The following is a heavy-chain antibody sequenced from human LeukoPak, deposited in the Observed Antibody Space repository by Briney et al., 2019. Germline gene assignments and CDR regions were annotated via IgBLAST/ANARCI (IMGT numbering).Heavy chain of an antibody. D-gene: IGHD6-6*01. Sequence: PWGSLRLSCAASGFTFSNNWMSWVRQAPGKGLEWAANINQDGSEKNYVDSVKGRFTISRDNAKNSVYLQMNSLRAEDTAVYYCARGPDSNWSGLDFWGQGTLLTVSS. CDR2: INQDGSEK. CDR3: ARGPDSNWSGLDF. CDR1: GFTFSNNW. J-gene: IGHJ4*02. V-gene: IGHV3-7*01.